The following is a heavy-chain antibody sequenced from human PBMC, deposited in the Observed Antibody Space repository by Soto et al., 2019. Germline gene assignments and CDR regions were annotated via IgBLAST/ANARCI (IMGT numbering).Heavy chain of an antibody. CDR2: IYWDDDK. V-gene: IGHV2-5*02. CDR3: IQSRCGGDCLQSYASYYYYGMDV. Sequence: QITLKESGPTLVKPTQTLTLTCTFSAFSLSTGGVGVGWIRQPPGKALEWLALIYWDDDKRYSPSLRSRLTITKDTSKNQVVLTITNMDPVDTDTYYCIQSRCGGDCLQSYASYYYYGMDVWGQGTTVTVSS. CDR1: AFSLSTGGVG. D-gene: IGHD2-21*02. J-gene: IGHJ6*02.